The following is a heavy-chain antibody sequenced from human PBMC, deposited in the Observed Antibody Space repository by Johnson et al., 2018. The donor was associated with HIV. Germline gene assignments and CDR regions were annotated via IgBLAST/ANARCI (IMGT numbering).Heavy chain of an antibody. D-gene: IGHD5-18*01. CDR3: SRDQEYSYGYEGTVRAFDI. CDR2: IKQDGSEK. CDR1: GFTFSSYW. J-gene: IGHJ3*02. Sequence: MQLVESGGGLVQPGGSLRLSCAASGFTFSSYWMSWVRQAPGKGLEWVANIKQDGSEKYYVDSVKGRLTISRDNAKNSLYMQMNSLRDEDTAVYYCSRDQEYSYGYEGTVRAFDIWGQGTMVTVSS. V-gene: IGHV3-7*01.